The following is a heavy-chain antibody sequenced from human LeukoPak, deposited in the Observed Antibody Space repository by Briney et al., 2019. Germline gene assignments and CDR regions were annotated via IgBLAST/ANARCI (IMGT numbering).Heavy chain of an antibody. CDR1: GYTFTSYG. D-gene: IGHD6-19*01. V-gene: IGHV1-18*01. CDR2: ISAYNGNT. CDR3: ARDSGSGWSYYFDY. Sequence: ASVKVSCKASGYTFTSYGISWVRQAPGQGLEWMGWISAYNGNTNYAQKLQGRVTMTTDTSTSTACMELRSLRSDDTAVYYCARDSGSGWSYYFDYWGQGTLVTVSS. J-gene: IGHJ4*02.